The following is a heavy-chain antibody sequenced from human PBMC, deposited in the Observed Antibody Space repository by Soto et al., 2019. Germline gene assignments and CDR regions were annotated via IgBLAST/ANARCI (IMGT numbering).Heavy chain of an antibody. J-gene: IGHJ4*02. CDR3: ARVPPTTSMYYFDY. Sequence: QLQLQESGPGLVKPSQTLSLTCAVSGGSISSGGYSWSWIRQPPGKGLEWIGYIYHSGSTYYNPSLKSRVTISVDRSKNQFSLKLSSVTAADTAVYYCARVPPTTSMYYFDYWGQGTLVTVSS. CDR2: IYHSGST. V-gene: IGHV4-30-2*01. D-gene: IGHD2-2*01. CDR1: GGSISSGGYS.